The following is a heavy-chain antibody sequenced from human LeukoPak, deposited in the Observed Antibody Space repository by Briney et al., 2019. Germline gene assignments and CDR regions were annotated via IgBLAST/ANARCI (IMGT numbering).Heavy chain of an antibody. V-gene: IGHV4-59*01. Sequence: SETLSLTCTVSGGSISSYYWSWIRQPPGKGLEWIGYIYYSGSTNYNPSLKSRVTISVDTSKNQFSPKLSSVTAADTAVYYCARVGYSSSWYRYYFDYWGQGTLVTVSS. CDR1: GGSISSYY. CDR2: IYYSGST. D-gene: IGHD6-13*01. CDR3: ARVGYSSSWYRYYFDY. J-gene: IGHJ4*02.